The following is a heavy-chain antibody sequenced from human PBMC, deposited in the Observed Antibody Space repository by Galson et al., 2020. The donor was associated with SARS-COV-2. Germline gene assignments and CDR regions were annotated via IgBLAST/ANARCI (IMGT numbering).Heavy chain of an antibody. Sequence: GGSLRLSCAASGFTFSSYAMHWVRQAPGKGLEWVAVISYDGSNKYYADSVTGRFTISRDKSKNTRYLQMNSLRAEDTAVYYCARDRYYDLWSGYYPRRENWLDPGGQGTPVTVSS. CDR1: GFTFSSYA. CDR2: ISYDGSNK. J-gene: IGHJ5*02. D-gene: IGHD3-3*01. CDR3: ARDRYYDLWSGYYPRRENWLDP. V-gene: IGHV3-30*04.